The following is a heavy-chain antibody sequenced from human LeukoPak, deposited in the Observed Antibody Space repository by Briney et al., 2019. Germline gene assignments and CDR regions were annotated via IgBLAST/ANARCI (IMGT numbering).Heavy chain of an antibody. J-gene: IGHJ4*02. CDR2: INPNSGGT. CDR3: ARYRVGATAIDY. D-gene: IGHD1-26*01. V-gene: IGHV1-2*02. Sequence: ASVKVSCKASGYTFTSYDINWVRQAPGQGLEWMGWINPNSGGTNYAQKFQGRVTMTRDTSISTAYMELSRLRSDDTAVYYCARYRVGATAIDYWGQGTLVTVSS. CDR1: GYTFTSYD.